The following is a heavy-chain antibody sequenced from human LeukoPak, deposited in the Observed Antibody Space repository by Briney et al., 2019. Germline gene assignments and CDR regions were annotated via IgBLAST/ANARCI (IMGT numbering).Heavy chain of an antibody. V-gene: IGHV4-4*07. CDR1: GGSISSYY. D-gene: IGHD6-19*01. Sequence: SETLPLTCTVSGGSISSYYWTWIRQPAGKGLEWIGRIYASGSTNYNPSLKSRVTMPVDTSKNQFSLKLSSVTAADTAVYYCARVDGIAVADEGYFDYWGQGTLVTVSS. CDR3: ARVDGIAVADEGYFDY. J-gene: IGHJ4*02. CDR2: IYASGST.